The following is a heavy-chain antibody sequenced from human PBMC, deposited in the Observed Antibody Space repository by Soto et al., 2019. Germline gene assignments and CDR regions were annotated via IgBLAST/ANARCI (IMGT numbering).Heavy chain of an antibody. CDR3: VRPINWSDGWGALDV. J-gene: IGHJ3*01. CDR2: INYSGTA. D-gene: IGHD3-3*01. V-gene: IGHV4-39*01. CDR1: VGSISRSRYY. Sequence: QMQLQESGQGLVKPSETLSLTCSVSVGSISRSRYYWGWIRQSPGKGLEWMGSINYSGTAQYNPSLKSRVTISADTSKNQFSLRLRSVTAADTAVYYCVRPINWSDGWGALDVWGQGTMVTVSS.